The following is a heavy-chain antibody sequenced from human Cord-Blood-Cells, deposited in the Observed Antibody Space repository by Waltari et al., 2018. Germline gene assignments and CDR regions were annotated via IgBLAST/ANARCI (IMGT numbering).Heavy chain of an antibody. CDR1: GFTFSSYA. CDR2: ISYDGRNK. J-gene: IGHJ6*02. Sequence: QVQLVESGGGVVQPGRSLRLSCAASGFTFSSYAMHWVRQAPGKGLEWVAGISYDGRNKDYADSWKGRFTISRDNSKNTLYLQMNSLRAEDTAVYYCARDWGSSSHYYYYYGMDVWGQGTTVTVSS. D-gene: IGHD6-6*01. CDR3: ARDWGSSSHYYYYYGMDV. V-gene: IGHV3-30*04.